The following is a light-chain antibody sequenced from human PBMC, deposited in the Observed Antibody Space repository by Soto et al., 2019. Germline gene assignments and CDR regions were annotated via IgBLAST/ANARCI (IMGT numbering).Light chain of an antibody. CDR1: QAISSN. CDR2: GAS. V-gene: IGKV3-20*01. J-gene: IGKJ1*01. CDR3: QQYVSSPWA. Sequence: EIVMTQSPATLSVSRGERATLSCRANQAISSNLAWYQQKPGQAPRLLIYGASTRATGIPDRFSGSGSGTDFTLTISRLEPEDFAVYYCQQYVSSPWAFGQGTKVDIK.